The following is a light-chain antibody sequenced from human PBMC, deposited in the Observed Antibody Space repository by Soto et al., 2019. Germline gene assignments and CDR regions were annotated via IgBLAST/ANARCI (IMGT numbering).Light chain of an antibody. CDR3: ATWDDSLNVV. CDR2: SND. J-gene: IGLJ2*01. Sequence: QSVLTQPPSASGTPGQRVSISCSGTTSNIGTNTVSWYQHVPATAPKLLIYSNDNRPSAVPARFSGAKSGTSASLAISGLLSEDEADYYCATWDDSLNVVFGGGTKLTVL. CDR1: TSNIGTNT. V-gene: IGLV1-44*01.